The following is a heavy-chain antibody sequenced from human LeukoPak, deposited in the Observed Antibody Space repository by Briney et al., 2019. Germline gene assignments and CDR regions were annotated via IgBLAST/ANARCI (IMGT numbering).Heavy chain of an antibody. CDR3: AGTLRFLEWSNFDY. D-gene: IGHD3-3*01. CDR2: IYYSGST. V-gene: IGHV4-39*07. J-gene: IGHJ4*02. Sequence: PSETLSLTCTVSGGSISSSSYYWGWIRQPPGKGLEWIGSIYYSGSTYYNPSLKSRVTISVDTSKNQFSLKLSSVTAADTAVYYCAGTLRFLEWSNFDYWGQGTLVTVSS. CDR1: GGSISSSSYY.